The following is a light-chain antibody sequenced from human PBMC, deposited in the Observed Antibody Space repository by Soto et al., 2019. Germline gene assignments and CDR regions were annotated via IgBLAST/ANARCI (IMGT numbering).Light chain of an antibody. CDR2: RAS. J-gene: IGLJ2*01. CDR1: SSNIGSNY. Sequence: QAVVTQPPSASGTPGQRVTSSCAGSSSNIGSNYVYWYQQVPGTAPRLLMYRASQRPSGVPDRFSGSKSGTSASLAISGLRSEDEADYYCAAWDDTLNGLVFGGGTKLTVL. V-gene: IGLV1-47*01. CDR3: AAWDDTLNGLV.